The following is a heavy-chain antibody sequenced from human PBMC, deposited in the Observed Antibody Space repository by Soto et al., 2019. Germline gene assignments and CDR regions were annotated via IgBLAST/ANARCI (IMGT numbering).Heavy chain of an antibody. J-gene: IGHJ4*02. CDR3: VRDPQRNDY. D-gene: IGHD2-2*01. CDR2: ISASNGNR. CDR1: GYDFSSYG. V-gene: IGHV1-18*04. Sequence: QVQLVQSGAEVKKPGASVKVSCKASGYDFSSYGISWVRQAPGQGLEWMGWISASNGNRDYAQQFQGRVTMTSDTSRTTSYMELRSLRSDDTSVYYCVRDPQRNDYLGQVTLVNVSS.